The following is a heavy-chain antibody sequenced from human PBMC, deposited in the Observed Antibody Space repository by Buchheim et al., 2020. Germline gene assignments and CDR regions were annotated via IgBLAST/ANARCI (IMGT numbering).Heavy chain of an antibody. J-gene: IGHJ4*02. Sequence: EVQLVESGGGLVQPGGSLRLSCAASGFTFSSYSVNWVRQAPGKGLEWVSYISSSSSTIYHADSVKGRFTISRDNAKNSLYLQMNSLRAEDTAVYYCARERGYNYGYSDYWGQGTL. CDR3: ARERGYNYGYSDY. CDR2: ISSSSSTI. D-gene: IGHD5-18*01. V-gene: IGHV3-48*04. CDR1: GFTFSSYS.